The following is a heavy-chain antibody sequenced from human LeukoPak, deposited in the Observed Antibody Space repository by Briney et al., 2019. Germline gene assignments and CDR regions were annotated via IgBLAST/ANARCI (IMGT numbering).Heavy chain of an antibody. CDR1: GFTFSSFA. D-gene: IGHD6-13*01. CDR3: ARDEQQLVFSYFDY. V-gene: IGHV3-30*04. J-gene: IGHJ4*02. CDR2: ISYDGSNK. Sequence: GGSLRLSCVASGFTFSSFAMHWVRQAPGKGLEWVAVISYDGSNKYYADSVKGRFTIPRDNSKNTLSLQMNSLRAEDTAVYYCARDEQQLVFSYFDYWGQGTLVTVSS.